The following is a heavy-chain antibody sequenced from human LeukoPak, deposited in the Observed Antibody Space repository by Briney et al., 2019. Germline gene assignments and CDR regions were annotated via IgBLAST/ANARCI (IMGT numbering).Heavy chain of an antibody. D-gene: IGHD1-26*01. Sequence: ASVKVSCKTSGHTFTDHYVHWVRQAPGQGPELMAWINPKSGGTNYAQKFQGRVTMTRDTSINTVYMEVNRLRSDDAAVYYCARGRDSGSHTYYFDFWGQGTLVTVSS. J-gene: IGHJ4*02. CDR1: GHTFTDHY. CDR3: ARGRDSGSHTYYFDF. V-gene: IGHV1-2*02. CDR2: INPKSGGT.